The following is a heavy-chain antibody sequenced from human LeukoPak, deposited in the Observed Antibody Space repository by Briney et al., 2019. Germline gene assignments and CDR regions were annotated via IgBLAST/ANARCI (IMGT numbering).Heavy chain of an antibody. Sequence: GGSLRLSCAASGSTFSNVWMSWVRQAPGKGLEWVGRIKRKTDGGTTDYAAPVKGRFTISRDDSKNTLYLQIDSLKTEDTGVYYCTSGLRSPGYWGQGTLVTVSP. CDR1: GSTFSNVW. CDR3: TSGLRSPGY. CDR2: IKRKTDGGTT. V-gene: IGHV3-15*01. D-gene: IGHD4-17*01. J-gene: IGHJ4*02.